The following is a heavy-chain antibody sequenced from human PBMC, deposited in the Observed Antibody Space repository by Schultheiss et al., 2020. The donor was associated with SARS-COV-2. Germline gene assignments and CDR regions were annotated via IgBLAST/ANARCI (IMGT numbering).Heavy chain of an antibody. J-gene: IGHJ3*02. CDR3: ARVSYISGSYPHDAFDI. D-gene: IGHD1-26*01. Sequence: SQTLSLTCAISGDSVSSNSVAWNWIRQSPSRGLEWLGRTYYRSKWYDDYAVSVKSRITINPDTSKNQFSLQLSSVTPEDTAVYYCARVSYISGSYPHDAFDIWGQGTMVTVSS. CDR1: GDSVSSNSVA. V-gene: IGHV6-1*01. CDR2: TYYRSKWYD.